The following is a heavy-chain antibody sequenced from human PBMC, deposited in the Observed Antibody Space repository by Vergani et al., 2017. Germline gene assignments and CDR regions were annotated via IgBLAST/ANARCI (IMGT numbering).Heavy chain of an antibody. V-gene: IGHV3-66*02. CDR3: ARGNYDGSGTYVHP. CDR1: GATVSGNY. D-gene: IGHD3-10*01. Sequence: ELQLVESGGGLVKPGGSLRLSCAASGATVSGNYMTWVRQAPGKGLEWVSHIYSSDETYYADPMKGRVTISRDTSKNTLHLQINSLRVEDTAVYYCARGNYDGSGTYVHPWRQGALVTVSS. CDR2: IYSSDET. J-gene: IGHJ5*02.